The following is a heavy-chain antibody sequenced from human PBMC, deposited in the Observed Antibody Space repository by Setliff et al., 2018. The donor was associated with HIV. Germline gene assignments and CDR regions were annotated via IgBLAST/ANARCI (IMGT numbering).Heavy chain of an antibody. CDR2: IYYSGST. V-gene: IGHV4-39*07. D-gene: IGHD3-22*01. J-gene: IGHJ3*01. CDR1: GGSISSRSYY. CDR3: ARIDYYDSRGFYSVRAFDL. Sequence: KPSETLSLTCTVSGGSISSRSYYWGWIRQHPGKGLEWIGSIYYSGSTYYNPSLKSRVTKSVDTSKNLFSLKLSSVTAADTAVYFCARIDYYDSRGFYSVRAFDLWGQGTMVTVSS.